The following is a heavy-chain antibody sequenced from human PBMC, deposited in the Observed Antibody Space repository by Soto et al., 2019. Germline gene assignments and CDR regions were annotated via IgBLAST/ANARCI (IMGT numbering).Heavy chain of an antibody. CDR2: ISAYNGNT. Sequence: GASVKVSCKASGYTFTSYGISWVRQAPGQGLEWMGWISAYNGNTNYAQKLQGRVTVTTDTSTSTAYMELRSLRSDDTAVYYCARVGRYYDSSGPPHVWGQGATVTVSS. CDR3: ARVGRYYDSSGPPHV. CDR1: GYTFTSYG. V-gene: IGHV1-18*01. D-gene: IGHD3-22*01. J-gene: IGHJ6*02.